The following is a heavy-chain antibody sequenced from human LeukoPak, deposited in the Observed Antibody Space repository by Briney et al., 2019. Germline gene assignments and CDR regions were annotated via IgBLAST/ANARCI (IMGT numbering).Heavy chain of an antibody. J-gene: IGHJ4*02. V-gene: IGHV1-2*02. CDR1: GYTFTGYY. CDR2: INPNSGGT. CDR3: ARDPYLWSGYYTGDY. D-gene: IGHD3-3*01. Sequence: ASVKVSCKASGYTFTGYYMHWVRQAPGQGLEWMGWINPNSGGTNYAQKFQGRVTMTRDTSISTAYMELSRLRSDGTAVYYCARDPYLWSGYYTGDYWGQGTLVTVSS.